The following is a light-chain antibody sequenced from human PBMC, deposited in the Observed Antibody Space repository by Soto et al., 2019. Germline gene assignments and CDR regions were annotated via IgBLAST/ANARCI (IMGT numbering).Light chain of an antibody. CDR2: DAS. J-gene: IGKJ5*01. CDR1: QSVRSN. CDR3: QQYNNWPPIT. V-gene: IGKV3D-15*01. Sequence: EIVVTQSPATLSVSAGKRATLSCRARQSVRSNLAWYQQKPGQAPRLLIYDASTRATGIPARFSGSGSGTEFILTISSLQSEDFGVYYCQQYNNWPPITFGQGTRLEIK.